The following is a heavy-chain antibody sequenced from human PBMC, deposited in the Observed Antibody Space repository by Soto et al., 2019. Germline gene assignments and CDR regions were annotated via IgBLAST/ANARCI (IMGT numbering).Heavy chain of an antibody. D-gene: IGHD3-22*01. CDR1: GFTVDDYA. J-gene: IGHJ4*02. Sequence: PGGSLRLSCVASGFTVDDYAMHWVRQAPGKGLEWVSGISSNSDTIDYADSVKGRFTISRDNAKNSLFLQMNSLRAEDTAVYYCATYYHDSSGCFAYWGQGTLVTVSS. V-gene: IGHV3-9*01. CDR2: ISSNSDTI. CDR3: ATYYHDSSGCFAY.